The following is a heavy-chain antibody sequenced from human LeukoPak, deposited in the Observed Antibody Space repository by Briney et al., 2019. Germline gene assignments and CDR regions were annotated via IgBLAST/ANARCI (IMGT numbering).Heavy chain of an antibody. CDR1: GFTFSSYG. V-gene: IGHV3-30*18. D-gene: IGHD3-9*01. CDR3: AKVAYDILTGNGGYYYYGMDV. Sequence: PGRSLRLSCAASGFTFSSYGMHWVSQAPGKGLEWVAVISYDGSNKYYADSVKGRFTISRDNSKNTLYLQMNSLRAEDTAVYYCAKVAYDILTGNGGYYYYGMDVWGKGTTVTVSS. CDR2: ISYDGSNK. J-gene: IGHJ6*04.